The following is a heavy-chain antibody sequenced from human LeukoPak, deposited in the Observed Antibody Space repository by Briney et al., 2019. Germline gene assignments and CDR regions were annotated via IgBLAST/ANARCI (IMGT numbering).Heavy chain of an antibody. V-gene: IGHV6-1*01. D-gene: IGHD6-6*01. CDR3: VRGNSSLRAFDV. J-gene: IGHJ3*01. CDR1: GDSVSGNSVA. Sequence: SQTLSLTCAISGDSVSGNSVAWNWIRQSPSRGLEWLGRIYYRSKWHNDYAASVKSRISMNPDTPKNQFSLQLKSVTPDDTAVYYCVRGNSSLRAFDVWGQGTMVTVSS. CDR2: IYYRSKWHN.